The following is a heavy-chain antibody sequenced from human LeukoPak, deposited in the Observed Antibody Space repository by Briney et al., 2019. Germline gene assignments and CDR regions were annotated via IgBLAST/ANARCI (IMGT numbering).Heavy chain of an antibody. CDR1: GFTFSSYW. D-gene: IGHD6-19*01. CDR3: AKDRQWLPTCYFDY. CDR2: ISGSGGST. J-gene: IGHJ4*02. V-gene: IGHV3-23*01. Sequence: PGGSLRLSCTASGFTFSSYWMSWVRQAPGKGLEWVSAISGSGGSTYYADSVKGRFTISRDNSENTLYLQMNSLRAEDTAVYYCAKDRQWLPTCYFDYWGQGTLVTVSS.